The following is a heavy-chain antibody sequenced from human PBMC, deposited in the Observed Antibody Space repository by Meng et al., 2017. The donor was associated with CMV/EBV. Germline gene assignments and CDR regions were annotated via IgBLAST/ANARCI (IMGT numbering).Heavy chain of an antibody. CDR3: ARGRRLRPFDY. Sequence: LTCAGYGGSFSGYYWSWIRQPPGKGLEWIGEINHSGSTNYNPSLKSRVTISVDTSKNQFSLKLSSVTAADTAVYYCARGRRLRPFDYWGQGTLVTVSS. CDR1: GGSFSGYY. J-gene: IGHJ4*02. V-gene: IGHV4-34*01. CDR2: INHSGST. D-gene: IGHD5-12*01.